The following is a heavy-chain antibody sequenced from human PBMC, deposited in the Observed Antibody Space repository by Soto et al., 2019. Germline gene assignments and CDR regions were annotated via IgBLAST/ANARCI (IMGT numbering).Heavy chain of an antibody. CDR1: GYDFNTNW. CDR3: ARLPRDCNKTSCYYAGH. Sequence: PGESLKISCRGSGYDFNTNWFGRVRQLPGRGLEWVGIMYPGDSDTRYNPSLQGHVTLSVDVTVSTAFLQWRSLETSDTGMYFCARLPRDCNKTSCYYAGHWGQGTQVTVSS. J-gene: IGHJ4*02. D-gene: IGHD3-3*01. V-gene: IGHV5-51*01. CDR2: MYPGDSDT.